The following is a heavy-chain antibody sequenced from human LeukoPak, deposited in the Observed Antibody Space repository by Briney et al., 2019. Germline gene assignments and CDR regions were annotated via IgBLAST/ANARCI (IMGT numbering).Heavy chain of an antibody. CDR3: VREGGPRTPYSGLGP. J-gene: IGHJ5*02. D-gene: IGHD3-10*01. V-gene: IGHV3-73*01. CDR1: GFSFSASA. CDR2: IRSKANSYAT. Sequence: PGGSLRLSCAASGFSFSASAMHWVRQASGKGLEWVGRIRSKANSYATAYAASVKGRFTISRDDSKNTAYLQMNSLRDEDTAVYYCVREGGPRTPYSGLGPWGQGTLVTVSS.